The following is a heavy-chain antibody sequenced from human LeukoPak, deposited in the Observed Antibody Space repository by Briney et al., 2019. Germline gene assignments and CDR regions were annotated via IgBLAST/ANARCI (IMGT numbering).Heavy chain of an antibody. Sequence: ASVKVSCKASGYTFTSYGISWVRQVPGQGLEWMGWISAYNGNTNYAQKLQGRVTMTTDTSTSTAYMELRSLRSDDTAVYYCARGYYDSSGYYYMDYGMDVWGQGTTVTVSS. CDR2: ISAYNGNT. CDR3: ARGYYDSSGYYYMDYGMDV. J-gene: IGHJ6*02. V-gene: IGHV1-18*01. CDR1: GYTFTSYG. D-gene: IGHD3-22*01.